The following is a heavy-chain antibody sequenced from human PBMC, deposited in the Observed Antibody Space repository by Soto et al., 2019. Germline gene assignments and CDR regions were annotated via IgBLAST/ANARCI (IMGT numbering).Heavy chain of an antibody. D-gene: IGHD6-13*01. CDR3: AKATGSSWYLLDS. CDR1: GFTFSSYA. Sequence: GGSLRLSCAASGFTFSSYAMAWVRQAPAKGLEWVSGISGSGGSPYYADSVKGRFTISRDNSKNTLYLQMNSLRAEDTAVYYCAKATGSSWYLLDSWGQGTLVTVSS. J-gene: IGHJ4*02. CDR2: ISGSGGSP. V-gene: IGHV3-23*01.